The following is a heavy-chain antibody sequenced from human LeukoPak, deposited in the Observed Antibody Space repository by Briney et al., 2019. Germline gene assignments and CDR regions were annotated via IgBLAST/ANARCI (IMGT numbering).Heavy chain of an antibody. J-gene: IGHJ4*02. CDR2: INSRSDYI. CDR1: GFTFSSYS. CDR3: VRALYGSGYYYPFDF. V-gene: IGHV3-21*01. D-gene: IGHD3-10*01. Sequence: GGSLRLSCAASGFTFSSYSMNWVRQAPGKGLEWVSSINSRSDYIYYADSVKGRFTVSRDNAKNSLYLQMNSLRAEDTALYYCVRALYGSGYYYPFDFWGQGTLATVSS.